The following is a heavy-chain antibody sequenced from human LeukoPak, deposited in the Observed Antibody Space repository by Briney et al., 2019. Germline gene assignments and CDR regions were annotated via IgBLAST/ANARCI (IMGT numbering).Heavy chain of an antibody. CDR2: ISWNSGSI. J-gene: IGHJ6*02. Sequence: PGGSLRLSCAASGFTFDDYAMHWVRQAPGKGLEWVSGISWNSGSIGYADSVKGRFTISRDNAKNSLYLQMNSLRAEDTALYYCAKGGAVAAGLYYYYYGMDVWGQGTTVTVSS. CDR1: GFTFDDYA. CDR3: AKGGAVAAGLYYYYYGMDV. V-gene: IGHV3-9*01. D-gene: IGHD2-15*01.